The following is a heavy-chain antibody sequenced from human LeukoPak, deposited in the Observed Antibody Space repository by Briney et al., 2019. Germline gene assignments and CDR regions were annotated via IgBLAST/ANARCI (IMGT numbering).Heavy chain of an antibody. CDR2: IIPIFGTA. J-gene: IGHJ5*02. Sequence: GASVKVSCKASGGTFSSYAISWVRQAPGQGLEWMGGIIPIFGTANYAQKFQGRVTITTDESTSTAYMELSSLRSEDTAVYYCARGDLEWFSSWFDPWGQGTLVTVSS. CDR1: GGTFSSYA. CDR3: ARGDLEWFSSWFDP. V-gene: IGHV1-69*05. D-gene: IGHD3-3*01.